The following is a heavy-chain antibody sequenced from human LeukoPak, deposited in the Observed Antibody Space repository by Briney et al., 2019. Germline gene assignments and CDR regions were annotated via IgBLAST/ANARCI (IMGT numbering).Heavy chain of an antibody. V-gene: IGHV3-48*04. CDR2: ISSGGLTI. CDR3: ARDFDYGDYIDF. D-gene: IGHD4/OR15-4a*01. CDR1: GFTFSTYT. J-gene: IGHJ4*02. Sequence: GGSLRLSCVASGFTFSTYTFNWVRQAPGKGLEWLSYISSGGLTIFYADSVKGRFTISRDNTKNAIYLDITNLRAEDTAVYYCARDFDYGDYIDFWGQGTLVAVPS.